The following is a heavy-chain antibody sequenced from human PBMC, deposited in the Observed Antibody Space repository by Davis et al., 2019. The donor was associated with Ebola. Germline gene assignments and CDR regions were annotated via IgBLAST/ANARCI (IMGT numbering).Heavy chain of an antibody. Sequence: GESLKISCAASGFTFSSYWMSWVRQAPGKGLEWVANIKQDGSEKYYVDSVKGRFTISRDNAKNSLYLQMNSLRAEDTTVYYCVRTSRFQLAFDYWGQGTLVTVSS. V-gene: IGHV3-7*01. CDR1: GFTFSSYW. CDR2: IKQDGSEK. J-gene: IGHJ4*02. D-gene: IGHD3-3*01. CDR3: VRTSRFQLAFDY.